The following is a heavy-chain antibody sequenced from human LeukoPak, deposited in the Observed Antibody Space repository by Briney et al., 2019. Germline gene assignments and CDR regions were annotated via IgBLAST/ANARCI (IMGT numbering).Heavy chain of an antibody. CDR1: GFTFSSYS. V-gene: IGHV3-48*01. Sequence: PGGSLRLSCAASGFTFSSYSMNWVRQAPGKGLEWVSYISSSSSTIYYADSVKGRFTISRDNSKNTLYLQMNSLRAEDTAVYYCAKDSGGSGSSHYYMDVWGKGTTVTISS. D-gene: IGHD3-10*01. CDR2: ISSSSSTI. J-gene: IGHJ6*03. CDR3: AKDSGGSGSSHYYMDV.